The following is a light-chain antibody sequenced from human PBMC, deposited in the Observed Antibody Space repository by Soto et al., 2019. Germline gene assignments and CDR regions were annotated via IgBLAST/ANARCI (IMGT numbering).Light chain of an antibody. CDR2: DAF. CDR3: RQRYNWPLT. V-gene: IGKV3-11*01. Sequence: TVLTQSPATLSLSPGERATLSCKASQSIGNSLGWFQQKPGQAPRLLIDDAFNRDTGIPARFTGSGSGSVFTLTISSLEPEDFGVYYCRQRYNWPLTFGGGTKVDIK. CDR1: QSIGNS. J-gene: IGKJ4*01.